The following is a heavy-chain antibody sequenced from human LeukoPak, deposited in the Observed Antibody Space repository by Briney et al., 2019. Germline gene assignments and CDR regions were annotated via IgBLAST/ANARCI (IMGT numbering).Heavy chain of an antibody. J-gene: IGHJ6*02. Sequence: PWASVKVSCKASGYTFTSYGISWVRQAPGQGLEWMGWISAYNGNTNYAQKLQGRVTMTTDTSTSTAYMELRSLRSDDTAVYYCARVTTMIVVNYYGMDVWGQGTTVTVSS. D-gene: IGHD3-22*01. CDR1: GYTFTSYG. CDR3: ARVTTMIVVNYYGMDV. CDR2: ISAYNGNT. V-gene: IGHV1-18*01.